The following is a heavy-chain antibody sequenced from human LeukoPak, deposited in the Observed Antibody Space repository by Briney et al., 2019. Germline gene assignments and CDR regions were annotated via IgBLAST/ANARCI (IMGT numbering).Heavy chain of an antibody. CDR1: GYTFTSYG. V-gene: IGHV1-18*01. CDR2: ISAYNGIT. J-gene: IGHJ4*02. CDR3: ARDTYYSDSSGYFDY. Sequence: ASVKVSCKASGYTFTSYGISLVRQAPGQGLEWMGWISAYNGITNYAQKLQGRVTMTTDTSTSTAYMELRSLRSDDTAVYYCARDTYYSDSSGYFDYWGQGTLVTVSS. D-gene: IGHD3-22*01.